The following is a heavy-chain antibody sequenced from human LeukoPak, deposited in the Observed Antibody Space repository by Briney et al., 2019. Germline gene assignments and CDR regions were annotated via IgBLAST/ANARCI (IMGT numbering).Heavy chain of an antibody. CDR2: LFYRGST. J-gene: IGHJ3*02. CDR3: ARDVVTVTKGFDI. V-gene: IGHV4-59*11. Sequence: SSETLSLTCTVSGHYFSIHYWTCLRQPPGKGLEWIGYLFYRGSTNHNPSLKRRVTISIDTSKNKLSLRLSSVTAADRAVYYCARDVVTVTKGFDIWGQGTMVSVSS. D-gene: IGHD4-17*01. CDR1: GHYFSIHY.